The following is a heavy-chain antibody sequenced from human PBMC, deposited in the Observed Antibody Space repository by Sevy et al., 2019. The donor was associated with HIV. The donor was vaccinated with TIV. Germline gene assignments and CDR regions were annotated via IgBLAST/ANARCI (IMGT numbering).Heavy chain of an antibody. D-gene: IGHD3-3*01. CDR3: ARDRQVTYYDFWSGYSRYYNYYYYGMDV. CDR1: GFTFSSYA. J-gene: IGHJ6*02. CDR2: ISYDGSNK. Sequence: GGSLRLSCAASGFTFSSYAMHWVRQAPGKGLEWVAVISYDGSNKYYADSVKGRFTISRDNSKNTLYLQMNSLRAEDTAVYYCARDRQVTYYDFWSGYSRYYNYYYYGMDVWGQGTTVTVSS. V-gene: IGHV3-30-3*01.